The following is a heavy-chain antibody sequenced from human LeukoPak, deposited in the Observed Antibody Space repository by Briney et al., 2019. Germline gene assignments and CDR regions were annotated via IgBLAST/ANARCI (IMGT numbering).Heavy chain of an antibody. D-gene: IGHD3-22*01. V-gene: IGHV3-7*01. CDR3: ARVGATYYYDSSGYRSVYFDY. Sequence: ANXKQXGSEKYYVDSVKGRFTISRDNAKNSPYLQMNSLRAEDTAVYYCARVGATYYYDSSGYRSVYFDYWGQGTLVTVSS. CDR2: XKQXGSEK. J-gene: IGHJ4*02.